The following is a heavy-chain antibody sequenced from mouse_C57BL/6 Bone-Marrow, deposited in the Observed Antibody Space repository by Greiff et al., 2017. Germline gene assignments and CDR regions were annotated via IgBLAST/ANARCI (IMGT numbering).Heavy chain of an antibody. CDR3: AREQGCAGTWFAY. D-gene: IGHD4-1*01. CDR2: ISDGGSYT. V-gene: IGHV5-4*01. CDR1: GFTFSSYA. Sequence: EVKLVESGGGLVKPGGSLKLSCAASGFTFSSYAMSWVRQTPEKRLEWVATISDGGSYTYYPDKVKGRVTISIDNATNNLYLQMSHLKSEDTAMYYCAREQGCAGTWFAYGGQGTLVTVSA. J-gene: IGHJ3*01.